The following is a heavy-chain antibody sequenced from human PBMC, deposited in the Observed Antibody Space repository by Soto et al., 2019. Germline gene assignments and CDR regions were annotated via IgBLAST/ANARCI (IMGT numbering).Heavy chain of an antibody. V-gene: IGHV1-2*04. CDR1: GYTFTGYY. Sequence: GASVKVSCKASGYTFTGYYMHWVRQAPGQGLEWMGWINPNSGGTNYAQKFQGWVTMTRDTSISTAYMELSRLRSDVTAVYYCAREFTGGSYSSSSDYFDYWGQGTLVTVSS. J-gene: IGHJ4*02. CDR3: AREFTGGSYSSSSDYFDY. D-gene: IGHD6-6*01. CDR2: INPNSGGT.